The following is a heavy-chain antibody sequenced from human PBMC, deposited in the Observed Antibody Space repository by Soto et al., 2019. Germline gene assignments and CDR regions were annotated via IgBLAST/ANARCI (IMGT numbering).Heavy chain of an antibody. CDR3: ARDPGDRSGVSV. V-gene: IGHV3-66*01. D-gene: IGHD6-25*01. CDR2: IYSGGST. Sequence: EVQVVESGGGLVQPGGSLRLSCAASGFTVSSDYMSWVRQAPGKGLEWVSVIYSGGSTYYADSVKGRCTISRDNSKNTLYLQMNSLRAEDTAVYYCARDPGDRSGVSVWGQGTTVTVSS. J-gene: IGHJ6*02. CDR1: GFTVSSDY.